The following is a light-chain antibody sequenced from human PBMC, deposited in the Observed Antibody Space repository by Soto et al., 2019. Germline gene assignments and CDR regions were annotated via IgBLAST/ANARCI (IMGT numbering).Light chain of an antibody. J-gene: IGKJ4*01. CDR2: KAC. CDR1: QSISPW. V-gene: IGKV1-5*03. CDR3: LQYNTYPLT. Sequence: DIQMTQSPSTLSASVGDIVTITCRASQSISPWLAWYQQTPGKAPTLLISKACSLGGGVPSRFSSIRSGPDFNITISSLQPDDFATYYRLQYNTYPLTFGGGTTVE.